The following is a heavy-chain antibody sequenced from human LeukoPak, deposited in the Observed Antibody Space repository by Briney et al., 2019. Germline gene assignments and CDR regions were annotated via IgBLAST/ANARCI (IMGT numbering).Heavy chain of an antibody. V-gene: IGHV1-2*02. D-gene: IGHD3-3*01. Sequence: ASVKVSCKTSGYTFTDYYMHWVRQAPGQGLECMGRINPNSGDTNYAQRFLGRVTMTRDTSISTAYMELSSLTSDDTAVYYCASISEVWSGYYTVHHDYWGQGILVTVSS. CDR1: GYTFTDYY. CDR3: ASISEVWSGYYTVHHDY. CDR2: INPNSGDT. J-gene: IGHJ4*02.